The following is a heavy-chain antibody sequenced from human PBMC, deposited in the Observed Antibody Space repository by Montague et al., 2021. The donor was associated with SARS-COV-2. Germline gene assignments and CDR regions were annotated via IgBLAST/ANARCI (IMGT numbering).Heavy chain of an antibody. V-gene: IGHV4-4*02. CDR3: ATRYYSDTRASNGVY. CDR1: GDSINSEHW. J-gene: IGHJ4*02. CDR2: VYHSGST. Sequence: SETLSLTCAVSGDSINSEHWWSWVRQPPGKGLEWIGEVYHSGSTNYNPSFKSRVTISADKSTNQFSLRLTSVTAADTAAFYCATRYYSDTRASNGVYWGQGALVTVSS. D-gene: IGHD2-8*01.